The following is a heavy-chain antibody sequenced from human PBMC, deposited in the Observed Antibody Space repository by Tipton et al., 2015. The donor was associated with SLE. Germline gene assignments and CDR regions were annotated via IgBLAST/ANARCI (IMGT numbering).Heavy chain of an antibody. Sequence: TLSLTCAVYGGSFSGYYWSWIRQPPGKGLEWIGEINHSGSTNYNPSLKSRVTISVDTSKNQFSLNLSSVNATDTAVYYCVRESSGSFLPHGLDVWGQGILVTVSS. CDR3: VRESSGSFLPHGLDV. CDR1: GGSFSGYY. D-gene: IGHD1-26*01. V-gene: IGHV4-34*01. CDR2: INHSGST. J-gene: IGHJ4*02.